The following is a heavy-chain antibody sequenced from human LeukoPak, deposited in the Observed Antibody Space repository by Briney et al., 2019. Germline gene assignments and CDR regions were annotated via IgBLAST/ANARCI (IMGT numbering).Heavy chain of an antibody. CDR1: GFTFSSYA. V-gene: IGHV3-23*01. J-gene: IGHJ4*02. CDR2: ISGSGGST. Sequence: GGSLRLSCAASGFTFSSYAMSWVRQAPGKGLEWVSAISGSGGSTYYADSVKGRFTISRDNSKNTLYLQMNSLRAEDTAVYYCAKVGGNYDFWSGYDDYWGQGTLVTVSS. CDR3: AKVGGNYDFWSGYDDY. D-gene: IGHD3-3*01.